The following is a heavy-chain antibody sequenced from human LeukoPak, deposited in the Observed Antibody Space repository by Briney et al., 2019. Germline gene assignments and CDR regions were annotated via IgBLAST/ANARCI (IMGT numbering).Heavy chain of an antibody. D-gene: IGHD6-19*01. V-gene: IGHV3-23*01. J-gene: IGHJ4*02. CDR3: AKSWPGSSGWFLFDY. Sequence: GGSLRLSCAASGFTVSSNYMSWVRQAPGKGLEWVSAISGSGGSTYYADSVKGRFTISRDNSKNTLYLQMNSLRAEDTAVYYCAKSWPGSSGWFLFDYWGQGTLVTVSS. CDR1: GFTVSSNY. CDR2: ISGSGGST.